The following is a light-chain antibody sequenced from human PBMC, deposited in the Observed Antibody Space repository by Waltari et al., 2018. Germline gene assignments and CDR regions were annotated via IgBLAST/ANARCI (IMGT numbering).Light chain of an antibody. CDR1: SGSLSSTSY. CDR3: LLYMGSGIWV. J-gene: IGLJ3*02. CDR2: KAN. V-gene: IGLV8-61*01. Sequence: QTVVTQEPSLSVSPGGTVTLTCALSSGSLSSTSYASLYQQSPGQTPRTLVYKANIRSSGVPDRFSGSVLGNKAVLIITGAQAEDESNYYCLLYMGSGIWVFGGGTKLTVL.